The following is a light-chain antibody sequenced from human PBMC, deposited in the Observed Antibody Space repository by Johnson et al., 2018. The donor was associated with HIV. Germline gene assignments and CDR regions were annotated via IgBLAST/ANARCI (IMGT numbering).Light chain of an antibody. V-gene: IGLV1-51*01. J-gene: IGLJ1*01. CDR1: SSNIGNNY. Sequence: QSVLTQPPSVSAAPGQKVTISCSGSSSNIGNNYVSWYQQLPGTAPKLLIYDNNKRPSGIPDRFSGSKSGTSATLGITGLQTWDEADYYCGTWDSSLSAYVFGTGTKVTGL. CDR3: GTWDSSLSAYV. CDR2: DNN.